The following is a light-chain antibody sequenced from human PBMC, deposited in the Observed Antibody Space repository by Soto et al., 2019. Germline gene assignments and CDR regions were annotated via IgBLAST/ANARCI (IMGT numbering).Light chain of an antibody. J-gene: IGKJ5*01. CDR2: AAS. V-gene: IGKV1-9*01. CDR3: QQLNSYPLT. CDR1: QGISSY. Sequence: DIQLTQSPSFLSASVGDGVAITYRASQGISSYLAWYQQKPGKAPKLLIYAASTLQSGVPSRFSGSGSGTEFTLTISSLQPEDFATYYCQQLNSYPLTFGQGTRLAIK.